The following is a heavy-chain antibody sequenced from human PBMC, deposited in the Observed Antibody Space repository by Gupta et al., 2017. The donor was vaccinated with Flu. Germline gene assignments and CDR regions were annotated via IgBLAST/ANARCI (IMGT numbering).Heavy chain of an antibody. Sequence: QVQLVQSGAEVKKPGSSVKVSCKASGGTFSSYAISWVRQAPGQGLEWMGGIIPIFGTANYAQKFQGRVTITADESTSTAYMELSSLRSEDTAVYYCARAGDPFLVTTIVEYYYYMDVWGKGTTVTVSS. CDR3: ARAGDPFLVTTIVEYYYYMDV. CDR1: GGTFSSYA. D-gene: IGHD3-3*01. CDR2: IIPIFGTA. V-gene: IGHV1-69*01. J-gene: IGHJ6*03.